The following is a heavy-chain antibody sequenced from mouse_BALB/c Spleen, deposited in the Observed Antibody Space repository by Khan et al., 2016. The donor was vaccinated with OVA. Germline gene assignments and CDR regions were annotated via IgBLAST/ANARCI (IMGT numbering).Heavy chain of an antibody. Sequence: EVQLQESGPGLVKPSQSLSLTCTVTGYSITSDYAWNWIRQFPGNKLEWMGYISYSGTTTYNPSLKSRISITRDTSKNQFFLQLNSVTTEDTATYDCARSRGYDYDAWFAYWGQGTLVTVSA. CDR1: GYSITSDYA. J-gene: IGHJ3*01. CDR2: ISYSGTT. CDR3: ARSRGYDYDAWFAY. V-gene: IGHV3-2*02. D-gene: IGHD2-4*01.